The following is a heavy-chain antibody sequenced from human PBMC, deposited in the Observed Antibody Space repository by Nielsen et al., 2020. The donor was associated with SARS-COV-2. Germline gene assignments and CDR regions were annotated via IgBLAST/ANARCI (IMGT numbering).Heavy chain of an antibody. V-gene: IGHV4-4*02. CDR3: AASGSNYVQYYFDY. CDR1: GGSISSSNW. D-gene: IGHD3-10*01. Sequence: SETLSLTCAVSGGSISSSNWWSCVRQPPGKGLEWMGEIYHSGSTNYNPSLKSRVTISVDKSKNQFSLKLSSVTAADTAVYYCAASGSNYVQYYFDYWGQGTLVTVSS. CDR2: IYHSGST. J-gene: IGHJ4*02.